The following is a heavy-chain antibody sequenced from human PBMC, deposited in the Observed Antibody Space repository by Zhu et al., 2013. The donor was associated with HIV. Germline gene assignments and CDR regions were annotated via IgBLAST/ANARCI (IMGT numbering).Heavy chain of an antibody. Sequence: QVQLVQSGAEVKRPGASVKVSCKASGYSFTGYFMHWVRQAPGQGLEWMGWINLNTGGTNYAQKFQGRVTMTRDTSISTAYMDLNRLTSDDTAVYYCTRYLSWDYGAAGYWGQGTLVTVSS. CDR2: INLNTGGT. CDR1: GYSFTGYF. J-gene: IGHJ4*02. CDR3: TRYLSWDYGAAGY. D-gene: IGHD3-10*01. V-gene: IGHV1-2*02.